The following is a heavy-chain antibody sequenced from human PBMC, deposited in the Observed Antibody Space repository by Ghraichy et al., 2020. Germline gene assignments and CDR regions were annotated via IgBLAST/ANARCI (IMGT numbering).Heavy chain of an antibody. J-gene: IGHJ3*02. D-gene: IGHD2-8*01. CDR2: TYYRSKWYH. CDR3: ARGSNYAFDI. CDR1: GDSVSSNSAH. Sequence: SQTLSLTCPISGDSVSSNSAHWNWIRQSPSRGLEWLGRTYYRSKWYHDFAVSVKSRVTVNPDTSKNQFSLQLNSVTPEDTAVYYCARGSNYAFDIWGQGAMVTVSS. V-gene: IGHV6-1*01.